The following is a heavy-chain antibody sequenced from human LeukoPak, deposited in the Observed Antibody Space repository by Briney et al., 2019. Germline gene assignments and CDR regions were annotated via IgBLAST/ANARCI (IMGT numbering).Heavy chain of an antibody. Sequence: ASVKVSCKASGYTFTSYGISWVRQAPGQGLEWMGWISAYNGNTNYAQKLQGRVTMTTDTSTSTAYMELRSLRSDDTAVYYCARGLYSSSPGYYFYYYYMVVWGKGTTVTVSS. D-gene: IGHD6-6*01. J-gene: IGHJ6*03. CDR3: ARGLYSSSPGYYFYYYYMVV. CDR2: ISAYNGNT. CDR1: GYTFTSYG. V-gene: IGHV1-18*01.